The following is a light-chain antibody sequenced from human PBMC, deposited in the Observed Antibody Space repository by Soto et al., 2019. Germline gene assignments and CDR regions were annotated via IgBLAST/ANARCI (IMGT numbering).Light chain of an antibody. CDR2: DAS. V-gene: IGKV1-13*02. Sequence: AIQLTQSPSSLSASVGDRVTITCRASQGISSALAWYQQKPGKAPKLLIYDASSLESGVPSRFSGSGSGTDFTLTIISLQSEDFATYYCQQFNSYSQTWTFGQGTKVESK. CDR1: QGISSA. CDR3: QQFNSYSQTWT. J-gene: IGKJ1*01.